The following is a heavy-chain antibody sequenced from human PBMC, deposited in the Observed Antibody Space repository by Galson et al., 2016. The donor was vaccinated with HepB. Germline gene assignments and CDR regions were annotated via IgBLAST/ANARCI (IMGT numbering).Heavy chain of an antibody. CDR3: AAGDWYCSGDSCYTEWFDP. V-gene: IGHV1-58*01. CDR2: IVVGSGNT. Sequence: SVKVSCTASGFTFSSSAVQWVRQARGQQLEWIGWIVVGSGNTKYAHKFQERVTITRDMYTSTAYLELSSLRSEDTAVYYCAAGDWYCSGDSCYTEWFDPWGQGTLVTVSS. J-gene: IGHJ5*02. D-gene: IGHD2-15*01. CDR1: GFTFSSSA.